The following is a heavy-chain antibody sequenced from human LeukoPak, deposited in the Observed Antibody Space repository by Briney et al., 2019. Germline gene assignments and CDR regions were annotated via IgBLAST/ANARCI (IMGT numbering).Heavy chain of an antibody. CDR1: GGSISSYY. CDR2: IYYSGST. V-gene: IGHV4-59*08. J-gene: IGHJ3*02. Sequence: PSETLSLTCTVSGGSISSYYWSWIPQPPGKGLGWIGYIYYSGSTKYKPSLKSRVTISVDTSKNQFSLKLRSVTAADTAVYYCARHVTISGPYDASDIWGQGTMVTVSP. D-gene: IGHD5-24*01. CDR3: ARHVTISGPYDASDI.